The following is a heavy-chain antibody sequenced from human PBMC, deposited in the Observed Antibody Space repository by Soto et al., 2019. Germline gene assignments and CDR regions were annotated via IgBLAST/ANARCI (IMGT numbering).Heavy chain of an antibody. CDR1: GYSFTSYW. J-gene: IGHJ6*02. Sequence: GESLKISCKGSGYSFTSYWISWVRQMPGKGLGWMGRIDPSDSYTNYGPSFQGHVTISADKSISTAYLQWSSLKASDTAMYYCAGSSSSGGYYYYGMDVWGQGTTVTVSS. CDR2: IDPSDSYT. CDR3: AGSSSSGGYYYYGMDV. D-gene: IGHD6-13*01. V-gene: IGHV5-10-1*01.